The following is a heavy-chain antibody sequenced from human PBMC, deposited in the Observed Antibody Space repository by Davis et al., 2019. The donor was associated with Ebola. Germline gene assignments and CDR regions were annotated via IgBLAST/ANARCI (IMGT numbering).Heavy chain of an antibody. Sequence: SETLSLTCAVYGGSFSGYYWSWIRQPPGKGLEWIGEINHSGSTNYNPSLKSRVTISVDTPKNQFSLKLSSVTAADTAVYYCARVLYYYDSSGYYGYWGQGTLVTVSS. CDR1: GGSFSGYY. D-gene: IGHD3-22*01. J-gene: IGHJ4*02. V-gene: IGHV4-34*01. CDR2: INHSGST. CDR3: ARVLYYYDSSGYYGY.